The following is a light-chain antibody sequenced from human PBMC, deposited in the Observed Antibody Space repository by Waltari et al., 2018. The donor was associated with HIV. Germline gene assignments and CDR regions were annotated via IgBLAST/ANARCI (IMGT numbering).Light chain of an antibody. CDR3: QQYNSHPIT. J-gene: IGKJ5*01. CDR1: QTVTRW. Sequence: DVQMTQSTSSLSASVGDRVTITCRASQTVTRWLAWYQQKPGKAPRSLIYAASSLQSGVPSRFSGSGGGTNFTLTISSLQPEDFATYYCQQYNSHPITFGQGTRLDLK. CDR2: AAS. V-gene: IGKV1D-16*01.